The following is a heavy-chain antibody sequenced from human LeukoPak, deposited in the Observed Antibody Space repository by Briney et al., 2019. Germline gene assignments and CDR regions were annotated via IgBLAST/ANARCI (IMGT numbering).Heavy chain of an antibody. V-gene: IGHV3-21*01. CDR1: GFTFSSYS. CDR3: ARDDSSGYFDY. D-gene: IGHD3-22*01. J-gene: IGHJ4*02. CDR2: ISSSSSYI. Sequence: GGSLRLSCAASGFTFSSYSMNWVRQAPGKGLEWVSSISSSSSYIYYADSVKGRFTISRDNAKNSLYLQMNSLRADDTAVYYCARDDSSGYFDYWGQGTLVTVSS.